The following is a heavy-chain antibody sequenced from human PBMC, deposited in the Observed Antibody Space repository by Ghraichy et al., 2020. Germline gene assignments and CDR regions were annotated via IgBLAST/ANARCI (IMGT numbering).Heavy chain of an antibody. V-gene: IGHV3-23*01. CDR3: AKPEALEWLLLSPVEPFDY. CDR2: ISGSGGST. D-gene: IGHD3-3*01. Sequence: GGSLRLSCAASGFTFSSYAMSWVRQAPGKGLEWVSAISGSGGSTYYADSVKGRFTISRDNSKNTLYLQMNSLRAEDTAVYYCAKPEALEWLLLSPVEPFDYWGQGTLVTVSS. J-gene: IGHJ4*02. CDR1: GFTFSSYA.